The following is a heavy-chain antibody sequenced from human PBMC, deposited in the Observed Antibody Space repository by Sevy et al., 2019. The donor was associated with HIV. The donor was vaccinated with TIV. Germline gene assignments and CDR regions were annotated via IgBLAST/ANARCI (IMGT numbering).Heavy chain of an antibody. CDR1: GFTVSSNY. CDR3: ARDYGSGSYYKTALGY. Sequence: LSLTCAASGFTVSSNYMSWVRQAPGKGLEWVSVIYSGGSTYYADSVKGRFTISRDNSKNTLYLQMNSLRAEDTPVYYCARDYGSGSYYKTALGYWGQGTLVTVSS. V-gene: IGHV3-53*01. J-gene: IGHJ4*02. CDR2: IYSGGST. D-gene: IGHD3-10*01.